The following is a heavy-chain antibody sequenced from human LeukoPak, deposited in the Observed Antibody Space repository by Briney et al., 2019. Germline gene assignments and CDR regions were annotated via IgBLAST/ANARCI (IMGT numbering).Heavy chain of an antibody. CDR3: ARAHSYDKGDAFDI. V-gene: IGHV1-8*03. J-gene: IGHJ3*02. CDR1: GYTFTSYA. CDR2: MNPNSGNT. D-gene: IGHD5-18*01. Sequence: ASVKVSCKASGYTFTSYAINWVRQATGQGLEWMGWMNPNSGNTGYAQKFQGRVTITRNTSISTAYMELSSLRSEDTAVYYCARAHSYDKGDAFDIWGQGTMVTVSS.